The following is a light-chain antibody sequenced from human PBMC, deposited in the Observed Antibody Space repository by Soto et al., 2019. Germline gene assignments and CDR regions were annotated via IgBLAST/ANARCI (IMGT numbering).Light chain of an antibody. CDR2: EVS. V-gene: IGLV2-14*01. Sequence: QSVLTQPASVSGSAGQSITISCTGTSSDVGGYNYVSWYQQHPGKAPKLMIYEVSNRPSGVSNRFSGSKSGNTASLTISGLQAEDEADYYCSSYTSSSNYVFGTGTKVTLL. J-gene: IGLJ1*01. CDR1: SSDVGGYNY. CDR3: SSYTSSSNYV.